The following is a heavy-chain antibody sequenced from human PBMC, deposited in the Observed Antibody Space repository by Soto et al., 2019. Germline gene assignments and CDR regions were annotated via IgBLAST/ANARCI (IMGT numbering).Heavy chain of an antibody. J-gene: IGHJ3*02. CDR3: AIEGHDYGVFDI. V-gene: IGHV3-48*01. D-gene: IGHD4-17*01. CDR1: EFTFSHYS. Sequence: EVQLVESGGGLVQPGGSLRLSCAASEFTFSHYSMNWVRQAPGKGLEWISYISSGSTTIDYADSVKGRFTISRENAKNSLYLQMNSLKPADKAVFYRAIEGHDYGVFDIWGQGTMVTVSS. CDR2: ISSGSTTI.